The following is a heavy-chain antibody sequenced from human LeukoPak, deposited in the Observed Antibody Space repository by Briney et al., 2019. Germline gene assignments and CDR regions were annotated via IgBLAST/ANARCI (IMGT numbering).Heavy chain of an antibody. V-gene: IGHV3-7*01. CDR3: AVQVRDYYFDY. CDR1: GFTFSSYW. D-gene: IGHD3-10*01. CDR2: INQEGREK. J-gene: IGHJ4*02. Sequence: GGSLRLSCAASGFTFSSYWMSWVRQAPGKGLEWVANINQEGREKYYVDSVKGRFTISRDNAKNSLYLQMNNLRAEDTAVYYCAVQVRDYYFDYWGQGTLVTVPS.